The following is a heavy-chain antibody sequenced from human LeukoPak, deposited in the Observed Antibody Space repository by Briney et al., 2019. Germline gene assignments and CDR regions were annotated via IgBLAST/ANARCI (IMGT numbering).Heavy chain of an antibody. CDR3: ARVGLSSSWFFDY. J-gene: IGHJ4*02. V-gene: IGHV4-39*07. CDR1: GGSISSSSYY. D-gene: IGHD6-13*01. Sequence: SETLSLTCTVSGGSISSSSYYWGWIRQPPGKGLEWIGSIYYSGSTYYNPSLKSRVTISVDTSKNQFSLKLSSVTAADTAVYYCARVGLSSSWFFDYWGQGTLVTVSS. CDR2: IYYSGST.